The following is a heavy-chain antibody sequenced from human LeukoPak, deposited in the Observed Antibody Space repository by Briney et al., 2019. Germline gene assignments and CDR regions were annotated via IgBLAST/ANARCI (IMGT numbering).Heavy chain of an antibody. D-gene: IGHD2-2*03. J-gene: IGHJ4*02. CDR1: GGSFSGYY. V-gene: IGHV4-34*01. CDR2: INHSGST. Sequence: PSETLSLTCAVYGGSFSGYYWSWIRQPPGKGLEWIGEINHSGSTNYNPSLKSRVTISVDTSKNQFSLKLSSVTAADTAVYYCARHGSKGSDYWGQGTLVTVSS. CDR3: ARHGSKGSDY.